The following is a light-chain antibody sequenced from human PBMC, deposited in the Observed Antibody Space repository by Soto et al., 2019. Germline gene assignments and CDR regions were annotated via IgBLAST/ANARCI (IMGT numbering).Light chain of an antibody. Sequence: EIVMTQSPATLSVAPGERATLSCRASQSVSRNLAWYQQKPGQAPSLLIYGASTRATGIPARFSGSGSGTEFTLTISSLQSEDIAVYYCQQYNNWPGTFGQGTK. CDR1: QSVSRN. CDR2: GAS. J-gene: IGKJ1*01. V-gene: IGKV3D-15*01. CDR3: QQYNNWPGT.